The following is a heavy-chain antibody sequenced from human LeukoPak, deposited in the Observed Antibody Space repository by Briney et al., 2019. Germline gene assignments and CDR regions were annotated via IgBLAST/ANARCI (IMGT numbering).Heavy chain of an antibody. V-gene: IGHV3-66*01. CDR1: GFTVSSNY. CDR2: IYSGGST. Sequence: GGYLRLSWAASGFTVSSNYMSWVRQAPGKGLEWVSVIYSGGSTYYADSVKGRFTISRDNSKNTLYLQVNSLRDEDTAVYYCAREQSAAAGYYYYGMDVWGQGTTVTVSS. CDR3: AREQSAAAGYYYYGMDV. D-gene: IGHD6-13*01. J-gene: IGHJ6*02.